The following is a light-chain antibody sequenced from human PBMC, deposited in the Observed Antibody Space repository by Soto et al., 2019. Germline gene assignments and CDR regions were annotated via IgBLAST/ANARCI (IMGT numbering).Light chain of an antibody. CDR3: SSYTTTSTWV. J-gene: IGLJ3*02. CDR1: STDFGHNH. V-gene: IGLV2-14*01. Sequence: QSALTQPASVSGSPGQSITISCAGTSTDFGHNHVSWFQQHPGKAPKLMIYDVSSRPSGVSNRFSGSKSDNTASLTISGLQAEDEADYYCSSYTTTSTWVFGGGTKLTVL. CDR2: DVS.